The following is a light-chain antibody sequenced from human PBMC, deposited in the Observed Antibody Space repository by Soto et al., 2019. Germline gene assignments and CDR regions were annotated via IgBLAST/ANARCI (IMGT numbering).Light chain of an antibody. CDR2: KGS. CDR1: NSDVGSYNL. CDR3: CSYAGSIPFYV. V-gene: IGLV2-23*01. J-gene: IGLJ1*01. Sequence: QCALTQPASVSGAPGQSITISCTGTNSDVGSYNLVSWYQQHPGKAPKLVIYKGSERPSGVSNRFSGSKSGSTASLTISGLQAEDEADYYSCSYAGSIPFYVFGTGTKVTVL.